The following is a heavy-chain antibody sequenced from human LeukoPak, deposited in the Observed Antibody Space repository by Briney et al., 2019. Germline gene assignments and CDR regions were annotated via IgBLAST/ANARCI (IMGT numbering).Heavy chain of an antibody. Sequence: ASVKVSCKASGYTFTGYYMHWVRQAPGQGLEWMGWINPNSGGTNYAQKFQGRVTMTRDTSISTAYMELSRLRSDDTAVYYCARAARLWFGEFDAFDIWGQGTMVTVSS. CDR1: GYTFTGYY. D-gene: IGHD3-10*01. CDR3: ARAARLWFGEFDAFDI. J-gene: IGHJ3*02. CDR2: INPNSGGT. V-gene: IGHV1-2*02.